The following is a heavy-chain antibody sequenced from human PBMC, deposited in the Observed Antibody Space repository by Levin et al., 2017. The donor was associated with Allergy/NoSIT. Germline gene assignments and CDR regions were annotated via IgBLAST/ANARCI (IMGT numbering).Heavy chain of an antibody. CDR2: IYYSGST. V-gene: IGHV4-59*01. D-gene: IGHD1-26*01. CDR3: ARGRELLRFGRWEGRYYFDY. CDR1: GGSISSYY. Sequence: SETLSLTCTVSGGSISSYYWSWIRQPPGKGLEWIGYIYYSGSTNYNPSLKSRVTISVDTSKNQFSLKLSSVTAADTAVYYCARGRELLRFGRWEGRYYFDYWGQGTLVTVSS. J-gene: IGHJ4*02.